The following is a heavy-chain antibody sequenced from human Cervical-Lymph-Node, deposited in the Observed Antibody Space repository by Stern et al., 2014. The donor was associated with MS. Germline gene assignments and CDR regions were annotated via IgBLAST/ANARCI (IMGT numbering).Heavy chain of an antibody. J-gene: IGHJ6*02. D-gene: IGHD3-22*01. V-gene: IGHV1-69*01. CDR1: GGTFSTYV. CDR3: ARLDTSGYFYYDMDV. CDR2: IALIFETT. Sequence: VQLVESGAEVQKPGSSVKVSCKASGGTFSTYVINWVRQAPGQGLEWMGGIALIFETTNYAQKFQGRVAITADESTSTVYMELSSLRSEDTAVYYCARLDTSGYFYYDMDVWGQGTTVTVSS.